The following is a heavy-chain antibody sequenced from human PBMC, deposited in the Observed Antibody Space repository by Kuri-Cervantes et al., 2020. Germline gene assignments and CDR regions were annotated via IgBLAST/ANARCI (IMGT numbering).Heavy chain of an antibody. D-gene: IGHD3-16*02. CDR3: ARDFVELSTNGGSFDY. J-gene: IGHJ4*02. CDR1: EFAFSSFS. Sequence: GESLKISCVAPEFAFSSFSMNWVRQAPGKGLEWVSTISSTGANTHYADSVKGRFTISRDNSQNKLFLQMSSLRAEDTAVYYCARDFVELSTNGGSFDYWGQGTLVTVSS. CDR2: ISSTGANT. V-gene: IGHV3-23*01.